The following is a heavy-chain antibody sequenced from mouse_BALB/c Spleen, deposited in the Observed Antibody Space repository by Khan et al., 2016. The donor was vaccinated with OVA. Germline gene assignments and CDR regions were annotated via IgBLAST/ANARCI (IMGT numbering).Heavy chain of an antibody. CDR2: ISSGGRT. CDR1: GFTFSNYA. V-gene: IGHV5-6-5*01. CDR3: ARDYWFVY. J-gene: IGHJ3*01. Sequence: EVHLVESGGGLVKPGGSLKVSCAASGFTFSNYAMSWVRQTPEKRLEWVASISSGGRTYYPDCVKGRFTIASDHARNSLYLQMSRLRSEDTAMYYCARDYWFVYWGQGTLVTVSA.